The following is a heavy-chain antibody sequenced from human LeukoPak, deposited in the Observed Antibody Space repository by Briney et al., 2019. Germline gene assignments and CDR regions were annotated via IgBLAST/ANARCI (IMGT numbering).Heavy chain of an antibody. Sequence: GGCLRLSCVVSGFTLSSRWMMWVRQAPGEGLEWMTNINRDGSGKNYVDSVKGRFTITRDNAENSLYLQMNSLKVEDSAIYYCATYDSWSGYNIAYWGQGTLVTVSS. D-gene: IGHD3-3*01. CDR2: INRDGSGK. J-gene: IGHJ4*02. V-gene: IGHV3-7*03. CDR3: ATYDSWSGYNIAY. CDR1: GFTLSSRW.